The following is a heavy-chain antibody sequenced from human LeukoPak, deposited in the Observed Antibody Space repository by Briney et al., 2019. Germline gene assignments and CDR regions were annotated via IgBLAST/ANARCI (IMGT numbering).Heavy chain of an antibody. J-gene: IGHJ4*02. CDR2: IKQDGSEI. CDR1: GFTFSNYW. CDR3: ARDAQLGDFDY. D-gene: IGHD6-6*01. V-gene: IGHV3-7*01. Sequence: GGSLRLSCAASGFTFSNYWMGWVRQAPGKGLEWVANIKQDGSEIYYVDSVKGRFTISRDTAKDSLYLQMNSLRAEDTAVYYCARDAQLGDFDYWGQGTLVTVSS.